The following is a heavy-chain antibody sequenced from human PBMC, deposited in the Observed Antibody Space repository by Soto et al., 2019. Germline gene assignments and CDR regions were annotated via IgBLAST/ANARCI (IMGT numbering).Heavy chain of an antibody. D-gene: IGHD6-25*01. CDR1: GFTFTSSA. V-gene: IGHV1-58*01. Sequence: SVKVSCKASGFTFTSSAVQWVRQARGQRLEWIGWIVVGSGNTNYAQKFQERVTITRDMSTSTAYMELSSLRSEDTAVYYCAADVGLSGRLLDAIDIWGQGTMVTVSS. J-gene: IGHJ3*02. CDR2: IVVGSGNT. CDR3: AADVGLSGRLLDAIDI.